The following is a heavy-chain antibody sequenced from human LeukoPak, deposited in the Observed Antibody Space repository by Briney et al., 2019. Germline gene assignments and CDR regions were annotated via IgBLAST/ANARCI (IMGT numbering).Heavy chain of an antibody. V-gene: IGHV3-9*01. Sequence: GRSLRLSCAASGFTFDDYAMHWVRQAPGKGLEWVSGISWNSGSIGYADSVKGRFTISRDNAKNSLYPQMNSLRAEDTALYYCAKGTGYSGYEGHFDYWGQGTLVTVSS. D-gene: IGHD5-12*01. J-gene: IGHJ4*02. CDR3: AKGTGYSGYEGHFDY. CDR2: ISWNSGSI. CDR1: GFTFDDYA.